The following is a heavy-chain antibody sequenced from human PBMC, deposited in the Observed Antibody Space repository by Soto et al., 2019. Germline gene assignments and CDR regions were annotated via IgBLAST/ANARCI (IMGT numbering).Heavy chain of an antibody. D-gene: IGHD1-1*01. CDR2: IYATGPT. CDR3: VRDGTKTLRDWFDP. CDR1: GASISGFY. V-gene: IGHV4-4*07. Sequence: SETLSLTCTVSGASISGFYGGWIRKSAGKGLEWIGRIYATGPTDYNPSLKSRVMMSVDTSKKQFSLKLRSVTAADTAVYYCVRDGTKTLRDWFDPWGQGISVTVSS. J-gene: IGHJ5*02.